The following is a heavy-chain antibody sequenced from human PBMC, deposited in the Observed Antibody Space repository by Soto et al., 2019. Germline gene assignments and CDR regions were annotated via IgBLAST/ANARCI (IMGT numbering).Heavy chain of an antibody. Sequence: PGGSLRLSCAASGFTFSTYAMQWVRQAPGKGLEWVAVISYYGSNKYYADSVKGRFTISRDNSKNTLYLQMNSLRAEDTAVYYCARDRPSPYCSSTSCSSYFDYWGQGTLVTVSS. CDR1: GFTFSTYA. CDR3: ARDRPSPYCSSTSCSSYFDY. CDR2: ISYYGSNK. J-gene: IGHJ4*02. V-gene: IGHV3-30-3*01. D-gene: IGHD2-2*01.